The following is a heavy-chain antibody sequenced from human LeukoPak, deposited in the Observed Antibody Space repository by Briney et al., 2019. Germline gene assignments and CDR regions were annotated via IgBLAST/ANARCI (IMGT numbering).Heavy chain of an antibody. D-gene: IGHD3-9*01. CDR1: GFTFSSYS. J-gene: IGHJ4*02. CDR2: ISSSSSTI. V-gene: IGHV3-48*01. CDR3: ARTDDILTGAFDY. Sequence: GGSLRLSCAASGFTFSSYSMNWVRQAPGKGLEWVSSISSSSSTIYYADSVKGRFTISRDNAKNSLYLQMNSLRAEDTAVYYCARTDDILTGAFDYWGQGTLVTVSS.